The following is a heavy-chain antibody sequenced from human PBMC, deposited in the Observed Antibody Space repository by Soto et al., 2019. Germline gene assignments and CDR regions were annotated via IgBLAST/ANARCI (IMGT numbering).Heavy chain of an antibody. D-gene: IGHD3-22*01. V-gene: IGHV3-74*01. CDR2: INSDGTGT. CDR1: RFTFSTYW. Sequence: PGRSLRLSCAASRFTFSTYWIHWVRQAPGKGLVWVSRINSDGTGTSYADSVKGRITISRDNAKNTLYLQMNSLRSEDTAVYYCAGDSSGYSYDAFDIWGQGTMVTVSS. J-gene: IGHJ3*02. CDR3: AGDSSGYSYDAFDI.